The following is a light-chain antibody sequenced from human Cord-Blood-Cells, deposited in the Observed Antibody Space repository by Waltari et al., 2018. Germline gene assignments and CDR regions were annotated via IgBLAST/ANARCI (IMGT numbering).Light chain of an antibody. CDR2: DAS. Sequence: EIVLTQSPATLSLSPVERATLSCRASQGVSSYLAWYQQKPGQAPRLLIYDASNRATGIPARFSGSGPGTDFTLTISSLEPEDFAVYYCQQRSTFGQGTRLEIK. CDR1: QGVSSY. V-gene: IGKV3D-11*01. J-gene: IGKJ5*01. CDR3: QQRST.